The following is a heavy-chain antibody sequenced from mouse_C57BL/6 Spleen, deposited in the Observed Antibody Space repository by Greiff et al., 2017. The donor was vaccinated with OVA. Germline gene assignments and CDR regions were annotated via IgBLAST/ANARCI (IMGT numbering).Heavy chain of an antibody. V-gene: IGHV5-16*01. CDR1: GFTFSDYY. CDR3: ARGSYYYGSSYWYFDV. J-gene: IGHJ1*03. Sequence: EVKVVESEGGLVQPGSSMKLSCTASGFTFSDYYMAWVRQVPEKGLEWVANINYDGSSTYYLDSLKSRFIISRDNAKNILYLQMSSLKSEDTATYYCARGSYYYGSSYWYFDVWGTGTTVTVSS. CDR2: INYDGSST. D-gene: IGHD1-1*01.